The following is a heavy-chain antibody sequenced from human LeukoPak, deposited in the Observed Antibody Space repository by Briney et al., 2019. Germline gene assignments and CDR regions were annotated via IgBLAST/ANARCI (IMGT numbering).Heavy chain of an antibody. V-gene: IGHV3-48*01. D-gene: IGHD1-26*01. J-gene: IGHJ6*03. CDR1: GFSFSSYS. CDR3: ARDPYSGNYGNDYYYYMDV. Sequence: RGSLRLSCAASGFSFSSYSMNWVRQAPGKGLEWVSYISSSSSTIYYADSVKGRFTISRDNAKNSLYLQMDSLGPDDTAVYYCARDPYSGNYGNDYYYYMDVWGKGTTVTISS. CDR2: ISSSSSTI.